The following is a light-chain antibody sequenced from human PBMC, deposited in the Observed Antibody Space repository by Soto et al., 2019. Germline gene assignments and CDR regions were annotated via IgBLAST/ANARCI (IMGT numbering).Light chain of an antibody. J-gene: IGLJ1*01. Sequence: QSVLTQPHSASGTPGQRVTLSCSGSSSHIGTSSVHWFQQLPETAPNLLNPTTNQRPSGVPDRCSGSKSGTSASLAISGLQSEDEADYYCAAWDDSLHGDVFGTGTKLTVL. CDR2: TTN. V-gene: IGLV1-44*01. CDR1: SSHIGTSS. CDR3: AAWDDSLHGDV.